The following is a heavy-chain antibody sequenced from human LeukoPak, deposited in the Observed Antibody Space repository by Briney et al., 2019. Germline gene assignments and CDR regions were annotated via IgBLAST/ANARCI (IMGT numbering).Heavy chain of an antibody. J-gene: IGHJ4*02. D-gene: IGHD3-22*01. CDR3: AREMDYYDSSGYGYFDY. Sequence: PGGSLRLSCAASGFTFSSYSMNWVRQAPGKGLEWVSSISSSSSYIYYADSVKGRFTISRDNAKNSLYLQMNSLRAEDTAGYYCAREMDYYDSSGYGYFDYWGQGTLVTVSS. CDR2: ISSSSSYI. V-gene: IGHV3-21*01. CDR1: GFTFSSYS.